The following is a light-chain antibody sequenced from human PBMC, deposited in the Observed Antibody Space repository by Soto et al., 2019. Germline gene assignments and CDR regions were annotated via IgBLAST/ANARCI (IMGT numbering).Light chain of an antibody. CDR1: SSNIGSNT. J-gene: IGLJ1*01. Sequence: QSVLTQPPSVSAAPGQKVTISCSGSSSNIGSNTVNWYQQLPGTAPKLLIYSNNQRPSGVPDRFFGSKSGTSASLPISGLQSEDEADYYCAAWDDSLNGYVFGTGTKATVL. CDR2: SNN. V-gene: IGLV1-44*01. CDR3: AAWDDSLNGYV.